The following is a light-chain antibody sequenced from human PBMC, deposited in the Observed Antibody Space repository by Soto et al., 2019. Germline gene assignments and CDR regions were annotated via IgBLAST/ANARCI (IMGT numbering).Light chain of an antibody. CDR2: GAS. Sequence: ETVVTQSPGTLSLSPGERATLSCRASQTIRSNYLAWYRQTPGQAPRLLIYGASNRATGIADRFSGSGSGTDFTLIISRLEHEDFALYYCLQYGSSPWTFGHGTKVEIK. V-gene: IGKV3-20*01. CDR3: LQYGSSPWT. J-gene: IGKJ1*01. CDR1: QTIRSNY.